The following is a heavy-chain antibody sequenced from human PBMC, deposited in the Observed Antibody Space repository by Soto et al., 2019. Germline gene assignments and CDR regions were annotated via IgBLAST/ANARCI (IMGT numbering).Heavy chain of an antibody. CDR3: AKARDSGSYRPFDH. Sequence: GGSLRLSCAASGFTFSIHGMSWLRQAPGKGLEWVSAIDSGGGITNYVDSVKGRFTMSRDNSKDTLFLQMNGLRAEDTAVYYCAKARDSGSYRPFDHRGPGTLVTVSS. CDR1: GFTFSIHG. CDR2: IDSGGGIT. D-gene: IGHD3-22*01. J-gene: IGHJ4*02. V-gene: IGHV3-23*01.